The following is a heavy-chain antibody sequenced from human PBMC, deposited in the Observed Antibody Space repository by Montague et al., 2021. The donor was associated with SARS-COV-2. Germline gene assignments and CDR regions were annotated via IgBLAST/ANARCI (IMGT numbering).Heavy chain of an antibody. CDR2: IDYSGST. CDR1: GGSISNYY. Sequence: SETLSLTCTVSGGSISNYYWSWIRQPPGRGLEWIGYIDYSGSTDYSPYLKSRATISLDTSKNQFSLKVTSVTAADTAVYYCARGGGYYNYGLDVWGPGTTVTVSS. D-gene: IGHD3-16*01. J-gene: IGHJ6*02. V-gene: IGHV4-59*01. CDR3: ARGGGYYNYGLDV.